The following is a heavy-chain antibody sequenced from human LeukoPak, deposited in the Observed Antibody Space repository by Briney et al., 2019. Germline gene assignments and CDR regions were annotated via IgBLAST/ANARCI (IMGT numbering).Heavy chain of an antibody. J-gene: IGHJ4*02. D-gene: IGHD3-10*01. CDR2: ISGSGGST. CDR3: AQGAMVRGARSSNY. V-gene: IGHV3-23*01. CDR1: GFTFSTYG. Sequence: GGSLRLSCAASGFTFSTYGMSWVRQAPGKGLEWVSAISGSGGSTYYADSVKGRFTISRDNSKNTLYLQMNSLRAEDTAVYYCAQGAMVRGARSSNYWGQGTLVTVSS.